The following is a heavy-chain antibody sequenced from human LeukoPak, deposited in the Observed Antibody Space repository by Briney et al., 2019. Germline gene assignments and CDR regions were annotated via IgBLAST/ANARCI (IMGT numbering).Heavy chain of an antibody. J-gene: IGHJ4*02. CDR2: ISYSGST. CDR3: ARDAGGVIVN. V-gene: IGHV4-61*01. CDR1: GGSVSRDNYS. D-gene: IGHD3-16*02. Sequence: SETLSLTCTVSGGSVSRDNYSWSWIRQPPGKGLEWIGYISYSGSTNYNPSLKSRVTISVDTSKDQFSLKLRSVTAADTAVYYCARDAGGVIVNWGQGTLVTVSS.